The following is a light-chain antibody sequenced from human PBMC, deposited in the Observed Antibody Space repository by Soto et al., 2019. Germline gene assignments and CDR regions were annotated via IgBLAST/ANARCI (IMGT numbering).Light chain of an antibody. CDR3: QQSYSTLWT. V-gene: IGKV1-39*01. CDR1: QSISSY. CDR2: AAS. Sequence: DIQMTQSPSSLSASVGDRVTITCRARQSISSYLNWYQQKPGKDPKLLIYAASSLQSAVPSRFSGSGSGTDFTLTISSLQPEDFATYYCQQSYSTLWTFGQGTKVEIK. J-gene: IGKJ1*01.